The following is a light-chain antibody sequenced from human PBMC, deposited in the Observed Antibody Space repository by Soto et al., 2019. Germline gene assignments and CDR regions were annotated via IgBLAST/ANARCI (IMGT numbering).Light chain of an antibody. Sequence: IQMTQSPSSSSASVGDRVTITCRASQGIRSDLGWYQQKPGEVPRLLIYNASTLQSGVPSRFSGSASGAVFTLTISSLEPEDFAVYYCQQRSNWPTFGGGTKVEIK. J-gene: IGKJ4*01. CDR3: QQRSNWPT. CDR2: NAS. V-gene: IGKV1-6*01. CDR1: QGIRSD.